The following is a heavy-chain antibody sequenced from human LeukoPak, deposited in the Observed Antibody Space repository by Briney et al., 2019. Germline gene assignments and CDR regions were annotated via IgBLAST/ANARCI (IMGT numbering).Heavy chain of an antibody. CDR3: ARSPRYYDSSGYYSTSLTSRRYYFDY. CDR2: ISAYNGST. CDR1: GYTFTSYG. V-gene: IGHV1-18*01. Sequence: ASVKVSCKASGYTFTSYGISWVRQAPGQGLEWMGWISAYNGSTNYAQKLQGRVTMTTDTSTSTAYTELRSLRSDDTAVYYCARSPRYYDSSGYYSTSLTSRRYYFDYWGQGTLVTVSS. J-gene: IGHJ4*02. D-gene: IGHD3-22*01.